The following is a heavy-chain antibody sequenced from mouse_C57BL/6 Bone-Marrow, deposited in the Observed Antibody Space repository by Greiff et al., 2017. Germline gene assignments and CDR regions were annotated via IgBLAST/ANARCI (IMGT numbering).Heavy chain of an antibody. CDR2: ISGGGGNT. Sequence: EVMLVESGGGLVKPGGSLKLSCAASGFTFSSYTMSWVRQTPEKRLEWVATISGGGGNTYYPDSVKGRFTISRDNAKNTLYLQMSSLRSEDTAVYYCARRGAAGYFDVWGTGTTVTVSS. CDR3: ARRGAAGYFDV. CDR1: GFTFSSYT. V-gene: IGHV5-9*01. D-gene: IGHD6-1*01. J-gene: IGHJ1*03.